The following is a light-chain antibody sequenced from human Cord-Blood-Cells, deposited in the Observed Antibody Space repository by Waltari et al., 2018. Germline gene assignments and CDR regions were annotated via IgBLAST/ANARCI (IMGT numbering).Light chain of an antibody. V-gene: IGKV1-13*02. Sequence: AIQLNQSPSSLSASVGDRVTITCRASQGISSALAWYQQKPGKAPKLLIYDASSWESGVPSRFSGSGSGTEFTLTISSLQPEDFATYYCQQFNSYPSFGPGTKVDIK. CDR2: DAS. CDR1: QGISSA. J-gene: IGKJ3*01. CDR3: QQFNSYPS.